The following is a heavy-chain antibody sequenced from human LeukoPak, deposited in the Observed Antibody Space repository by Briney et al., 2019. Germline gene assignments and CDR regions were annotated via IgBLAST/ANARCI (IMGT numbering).Heavy chain of an antibody. CDR1: GYTFTSYD. J-gene: IGHJ4*02. V-gene: IGHV1-8*01. Sequence: APVKACSTASGYTFTSYDINWVRQATGQGLEWMGWMNPNSGNTGYAQKFQGRVTMTRNTSISTAYMELSSLRSEDTAVYYCARGGSCNSTSCYEDYCYYTDYWGQGTMVTVSS. D-gene: IGHD2-2*01. CDR3: ARGGSCNSTSCYEDYCYYTDY. CDR2: MNPNSGNT.